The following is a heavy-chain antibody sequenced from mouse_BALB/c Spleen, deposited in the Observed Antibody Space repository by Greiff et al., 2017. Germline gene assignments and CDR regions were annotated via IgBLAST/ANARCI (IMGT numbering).Heavy chain of an antibody. CDR1: GYTFTSYW. CDR2: INPSNGRT. V-gene: IGHV1S81*02. J-gene: IGHJ3*01. CDR3: AETARGY. D-gene: IGHD3-2*01. Sequence: QVHVKQPGAELVKPGASVKLSCKASGYTFTSYWMHWVKQRPGQGLEWIGEINPSNGRTNYNEKFKSKATLTVDKSSSTAYMQLSSLTSEDSAVYYCAETARGYWGQGTLVTVSA.